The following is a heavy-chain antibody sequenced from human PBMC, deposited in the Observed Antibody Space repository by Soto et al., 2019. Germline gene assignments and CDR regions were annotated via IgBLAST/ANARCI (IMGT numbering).Heavy chain of an antibody. CDR2: VSNDGSTT. Sequence: GGSLRLSCAASGFTFNNYAMHWVRQAPGKGLEWVAVVSNDGSTTYYADFVKGRFSISRDNSNNTLFLQMSSLRAEDTADYYCAREIEREGIPPEFDYWGQGVLVTVSS. V-gene: IGHV3-30-3*01. CDR1: GFTFNNYA. D-gene: IGHD1-26*01. J-gene: IGHJ4*02. CDR3: AREIEREGIPPEFDY.